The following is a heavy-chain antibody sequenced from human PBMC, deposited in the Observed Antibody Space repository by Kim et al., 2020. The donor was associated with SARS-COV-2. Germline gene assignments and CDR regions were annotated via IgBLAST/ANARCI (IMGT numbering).Heavy chain of an antibody. V-gene: IGHV3-11*04. CDR2: ISSSGAMT. D-gene: IGHD3-16*01. Sequence: GGSLRLSCAASGFTFSDYYMSWIRQAPGKGLEWVSYISSSGAMTYYGNSVKGRFTTSRDSSLYLEMSRLRVGESAVDFCARVNRGGPSPYFFDYWGQGTLLTVSS. CDR1: GFTFSDYY. CDR3: ARVNRGGPSPYFFDY. J-gene: IGHJ4*02.